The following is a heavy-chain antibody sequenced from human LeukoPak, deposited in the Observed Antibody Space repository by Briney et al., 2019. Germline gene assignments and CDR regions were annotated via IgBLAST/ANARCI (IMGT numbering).Heavy chain of an antibody. CDR1: GFTFTTYW. D-gene: IGHD1-7*01. CDR3: AKDQVELYYYYYYMDV. V-gene: IGHV3-7*01. J-gene: IGHJ6*03. Sequence: GGSLRLSCAASGFTFTTYWMSWVRQAPEKGLEWVANIKEDGSEIHYVDSVKGRFTISRDNAENSLYLQMDSLRAEDTAVYYCAKDQVELYYYYYYMDVWGKGTTVTVSS. CDR2: IKEDGSEI.